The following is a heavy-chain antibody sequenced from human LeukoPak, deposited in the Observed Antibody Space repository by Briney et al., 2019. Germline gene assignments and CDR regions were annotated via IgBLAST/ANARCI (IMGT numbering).Heavy chain of an antibody. CDR2: ISSSSSYI. CDR3: ARDQSSSSVHFDDAFDI. CDR1: GFTFSSYS. D-gene: IGHD6-13*01. Sequence: GGSLRLSCAASGFTFSSYSMNWVRQAPGKGLEWVSSISSSSSYIYYADSVKGRFTISRDNAKNSLYLQMNSRRAEDTAVYYCARDQSSSSVHFDDAFDIWGQGTMVTVSS. J-gene: IGHJ3*02. V-gene: IGHV3-21*01.